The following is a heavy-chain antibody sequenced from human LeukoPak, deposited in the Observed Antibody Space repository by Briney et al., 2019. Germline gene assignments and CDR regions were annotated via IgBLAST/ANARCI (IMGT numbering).Heavy chain of an antibody. CDR2: IIPIFGTT. V-gene: IGHV1-69*06. Sequence: SVKVSCKASGGTFSNNAISWVRQAPGQGLEWMGGIIPIFGTTNYAQKFQGRVTVTADKSMSTAYMELSSLTSEDTAVYYCARRYCTNGVCYDDRGAFDTWGQGTLVTVSS. J-gene: IGHJ3*02. CDR1: GGTFSNNA. CDR3: ARRYCTNGVCYDDRGAFDT. D-gene: IGHD2-8*01.